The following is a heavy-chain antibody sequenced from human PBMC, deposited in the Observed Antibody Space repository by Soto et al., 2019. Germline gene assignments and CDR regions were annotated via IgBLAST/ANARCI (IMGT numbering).Heavy chain of an antibody. J-gene: IGHJ4*02. CDR1: GGSISSGDYY. CDR3: ARDSGGSFDY. Sequence: SETLSLTCTVSGGSISSGDYYWSWIRQPPGKGLEWIGYIYYSGSTYYNPSLKSRVTISVDTSKNQFSLKLSSVTAADIAVYYCARDSGGSFDYWGQGTLVTVSS. CDR2: IYYSGST. V-gene: IGHV4-30-4*01. D-gene: IGHD2-15*01.